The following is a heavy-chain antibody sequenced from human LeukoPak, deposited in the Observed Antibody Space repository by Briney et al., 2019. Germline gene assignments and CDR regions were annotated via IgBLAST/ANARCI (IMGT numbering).Heavy chain of an antibody. D-gene: IGHD3-3*01. CDR3: ASGSTDFWSGYYVYWYFDL. CDR2: IYHSEST. CDR1: GYSIRSGYY. J-gene: IGHJ2*01. V-gene: IGHV4-38-2*02. Sequence: VKPSETLSLTCTVSGYSIRSGYYWGWIRQPPGEGLEWIGCIYHSESTYYNPSLKSRDTISVDTSKNQFSLKLSSVTAADTAVYYCASGSTDFWSGYYVYWYFDLWGRGTLVTVSS.